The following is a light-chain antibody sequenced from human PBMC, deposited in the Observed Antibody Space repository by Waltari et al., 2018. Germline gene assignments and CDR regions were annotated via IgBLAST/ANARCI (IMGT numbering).Light chain of an antibody. V-gene: IGKV1-12*01. J-gene: IGKJ1*01. CDR2: DAS. CDR1: QGISSR. Sequence: DIQMTQSPSSLSASVGDRVTLTCRASQGISSRLAWYQQKPGKAPKLLIYDASSLHSGVPSRCSGSGSGTDFTLTISSLQPEDFATYYCQQVNSFPRTFGQGTKVEVK. CDR3: QQVNSFPRT.